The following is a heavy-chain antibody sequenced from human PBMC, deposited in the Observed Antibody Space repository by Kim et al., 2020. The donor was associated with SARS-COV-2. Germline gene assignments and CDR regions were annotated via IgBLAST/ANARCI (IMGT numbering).Heavy chain of an antibody. CDR1: GFTFSGSA. Sequence: GGSLRLSCAASGFTFSGSAIHWVRQASGKGLAWVGGIRSKANSYASAYAAAVRGRFSISSDDSKNTAYLQMNNLKTEDTAVYYCNSGPATTSVIWDAFD. D-gene: IGHD1-1*01. J-gene: IGHJ3*02. CDR2: IRSKANSYAS. V-gene: IGHV3-73*01. CDR3: NSGPATTSVIWDAFD.